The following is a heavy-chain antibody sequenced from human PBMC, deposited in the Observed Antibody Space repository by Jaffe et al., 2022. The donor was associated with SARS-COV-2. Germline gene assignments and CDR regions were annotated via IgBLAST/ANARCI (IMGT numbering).Heavy chain of an antibody. V-gene: IGHV3-9*01. CDR1: GFTFDDYA. D-gene: IGHD5-12*01. CDR2: ISWNSGSI. J-gene: IGHJ4*02. CDR3: AKDMGSGRDGYNSLDY. Sequence: EVQLVESGGGLVQPGRSLRLSCAASGFTFDDYAMHWVRQAPGKGLEWVSGISWNSGSIGYADSVKGRFTISRDNAKNSLYLQMNSLRAEDTALYYCAKDMGSGRDGYNSLDYWGQGTLVTVSS.